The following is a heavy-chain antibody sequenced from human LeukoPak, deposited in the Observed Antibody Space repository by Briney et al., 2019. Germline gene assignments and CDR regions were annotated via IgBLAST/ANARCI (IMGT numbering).Heavy chain of an antibody. Sequence: ASVKVSCKASGYIFTSYGISWVRQAPGQGLEWMGWISAYNGNTNYAQKLQGRVTMTTDTSTSTAYMELRSLRSDDTAVYYCARKEGADFWSGYPFDYWGQGTLVTVSS. CDR2: ISAYNGNT. D-gene: IGHD3-3*01. J-gene: IGHJ4*02. CDR3: ARKEGADFWSGYPFDY. V-gene: IGHV1-18*01. CDR1: GYIFTSYG.